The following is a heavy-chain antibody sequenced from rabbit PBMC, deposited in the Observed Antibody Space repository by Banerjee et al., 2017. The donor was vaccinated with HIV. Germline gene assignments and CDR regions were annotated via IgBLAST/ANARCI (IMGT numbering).Heavy chain of an antibody. CDR3: AREVHVYGGYAPYGMDL. CDR2: IAAGSSGST. J-gene: IGHJ6*01. CDR1: GFSFSSSYY. Sequence: QSLEESGGDLVKPEGSLTLTCTASGFSFSSSYYMCWVRQAPGKGLEWIACIAAGSSGSTYYASWAKGRFTISKTSSTTVTLQMTSLTAADTATYFCAREVHVYGGYAPYGMDLWGQGTLVTVS. D-gene: IGHD6-1*01. V-gene: IGHV1S40*01.